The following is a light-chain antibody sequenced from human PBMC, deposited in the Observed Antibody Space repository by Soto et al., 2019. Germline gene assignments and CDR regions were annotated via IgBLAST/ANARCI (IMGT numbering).Light chain of an antibody. CDR2: DAS. CDR1: QSVRSW. CDR3: QQYDSYSPYT. Sequence: DIQMTQSPSTLSASVGDTVTVTCRASQSVRSWLAWYQQKPGKAPKLLIYDASSLESGVPSRFSRSGSGTEFTLTITSLQPDDFATYYCQQYDSYSPYTFGQGTKLEIK. V-gene: IGKV1-5*01. J-gene: IGKJ2*01.